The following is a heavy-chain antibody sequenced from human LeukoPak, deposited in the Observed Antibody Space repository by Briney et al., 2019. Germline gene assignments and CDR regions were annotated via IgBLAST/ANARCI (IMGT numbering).Heavy chain of an antibody. J-gene: IGHJ4*02. Sequence: PSETLSLTCTVSGGSISSGGYYWSWIRQPPGKGLEWIGYIYHSGSTYYNPSLKSRVTISVDRSKNQFSLKLSSVTAADTAVYYCARVAVPAAIEGSVDYWGQGTLVTVSS. D-gene: IGHD2-2*01. CDR1: GGSISSGGYY. CDR3: ARVAVPAAIEGSVDY. V-gene: IGHV4-30-2*01. CDR2: IYHSGST.